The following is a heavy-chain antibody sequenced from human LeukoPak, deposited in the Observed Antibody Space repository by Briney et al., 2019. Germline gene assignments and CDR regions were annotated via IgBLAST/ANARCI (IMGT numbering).Heavy chain of an antibody. CDR3: ARDTGNDY. Sequence: GSLRLSCAASGFTFSSYSMNWVRQAPGKGLEWVSYISSRSSTIYYADSVKGRFTISRDNAKNSLYLQMNSLRAEDTAVYYCARDTGNDYWGQGTLVTVSS. J-gene: IGHJ4*02. D-gene: IGHD4-17*01. V-gene: IGHV3-48*04. CDR1: GFTFSSYS. CDR2: ISSRSSTI.